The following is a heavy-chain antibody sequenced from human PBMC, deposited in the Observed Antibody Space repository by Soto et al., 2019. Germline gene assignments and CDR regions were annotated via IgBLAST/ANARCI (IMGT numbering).Heavy chain of an antibody. Sequence: QVQLVQSGAEEKKPGASVKVSCKASGYTFTSYAMHWVRQAPGQRLEWMGWINAGNGNTKYSQKFQGRVAITRDTSASTAYMESRSLRSEDTAVYYCARSIVVVTALDYWGQGTLVTVSS. CDR1: GYTFTSYA. J-gene: IGHJ4*02. CDR2: INAGNGNT. V-gene: IGHV1-3*05. CDR3: ARSIVVVTALDY. D-gene: IGHD2-21*02.